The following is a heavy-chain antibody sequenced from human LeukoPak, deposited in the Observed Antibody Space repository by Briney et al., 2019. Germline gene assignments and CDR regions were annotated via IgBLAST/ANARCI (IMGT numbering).Heavy chain of an antibody. CDR2: ITNDGSST. J-gene: IGHJ5*01. CDR3: VRSSGWPDS. CDR1: AFTFSNHW. D-gene: IGHD6-19*01. Sequence: GRSLTLSCAASAFTFSNHWMHCVRPGPGKGPVWFSRITNDGSSTVYADSVKGRFTISRDNAKSTLYLQMNSLSAEDTAVYYCVRSSGWPDSWGQGTLVTVSS. V-gene: IGHV3-74*01.